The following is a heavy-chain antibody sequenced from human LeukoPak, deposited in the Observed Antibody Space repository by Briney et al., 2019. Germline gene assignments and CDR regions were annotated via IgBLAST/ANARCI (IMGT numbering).Heavy chain of an antibody. Sequence: GGSLRLSCAASGLTFSNYWMSWVRQAPGKGLEWVANIKKDGREKYYVDSVKGRFTICRDNAKNSLYPQMNSLRVEDTAVYYCVRDLGGDSYGYVHYGMDVWGKGTTVTVSS. CDR3: VRDLGGDSYGYVHYGMDV. CDR2: IKKDGREK. J-gene: IGHJ6*04. V-gene: IGHV3-7*01. D-gene: IGHD5-18*01. CDR1: GLTFSNYW.